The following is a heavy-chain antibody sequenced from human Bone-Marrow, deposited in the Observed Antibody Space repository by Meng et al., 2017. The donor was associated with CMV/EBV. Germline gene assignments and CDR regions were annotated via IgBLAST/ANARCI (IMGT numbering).Heavy chain of an antibody. V-gene: IGHV4-39*01. Sequence: SETLSLTCTVSGGSISSSSYYWGWIRQPPGKGLEWIGTIYYSGNTYYNPSLKSRVTISVDTSKNQFSLKLSSETAADTAVYYCARHRRDCTSTSCYRFDYWGQGTLVTVSS. D-gene: IGHD2-2*01. CDR2: IYYSGNT. CDR3: ARHRRDCTSTSCYRFDY. J-gene: IGHJ4*02. CDR1: GGSISSSSYY.